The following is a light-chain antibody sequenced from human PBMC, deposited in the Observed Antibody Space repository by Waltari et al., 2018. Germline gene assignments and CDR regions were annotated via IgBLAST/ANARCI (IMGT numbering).Light chain of an antibody. Sequence: EIVLTQSPGTLSLSPGERATLSGRASQSVSSSYLAWYQQKPGQAPRLLVYGASSRATGIPDRVSGSGSGTDFTLTISRLEPEDFAVYYCQQYGSSPGTFGQGTKVEIK. V-gene: IGKV3-20*01. J-gene: IGKJ1*01. CDR1: QSVSSSY. CDR2: GAS. CDR3: QQYGSSPGT.